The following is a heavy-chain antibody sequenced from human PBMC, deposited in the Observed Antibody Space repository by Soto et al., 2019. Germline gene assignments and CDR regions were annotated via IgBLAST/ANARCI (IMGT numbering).Heavy chain of an antibody. V-gene: IGHV4-30-2*01. CDR2: IYHSGST. Sequence: PSETLSLTCAVSGGSISSGGYSWSWIRQPPGKGLEWIGYIYHSGSTYYNPSLKSRVTISVDRSKNQFSLKLSSVTAAETAVYYCARVVYYDSSGYYFDYWGQGTLVIVSS. CDR1: GGSISSGGYS. J-gene: IGHJ4*02. D-gene: IGHD3-22*01. CDR3: ARVVYYDSSGYYFDY.